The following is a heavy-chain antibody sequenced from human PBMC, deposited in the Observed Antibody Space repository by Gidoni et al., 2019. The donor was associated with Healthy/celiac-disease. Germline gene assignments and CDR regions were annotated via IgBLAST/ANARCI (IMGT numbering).Heavy chain of an antibody. J-gene: IGHJ4*02. D-gene: IGHD3-3*01. V-gene: IGHV4-34*01. CDR1: GGSFSGYY. Sequence: QVQLQQWGAGLLKPSETLSLTCAVYGGSFSGYYWSWIRQPPGTGLEWIGEINHSGITNYNPSLKSRVTISVDTSKNQFSLKLSSVTAADTAVYYCARGSRYYDFWSGYPSALGAPDYWGQGTLVTVSS. CDR3: ARGSRYYDFWSGYPSALGAPDY. CDR2: INHSGIT.